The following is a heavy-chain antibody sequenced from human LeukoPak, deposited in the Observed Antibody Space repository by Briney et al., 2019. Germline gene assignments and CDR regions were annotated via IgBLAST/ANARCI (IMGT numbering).Heavy chain of an antibody. D-gene: IGHD5-24*01. CDR3: ARMLDGSRRRGFDY. CDR1: GGSISSYY. V-gene: IGHV4-59*01. J-gene: IGHJ4*02. Sequence: SETLSPTCTVSGGSISSYYWSWIRQPPGKGLEWIGYIYYSGSTNYDPSLKSRVTISVGTSKNQFSLKLSSVTAADTAVYYCARMLDGSRRRGFDYWGQGTLVTVSS. CDR2: IYYSGST.